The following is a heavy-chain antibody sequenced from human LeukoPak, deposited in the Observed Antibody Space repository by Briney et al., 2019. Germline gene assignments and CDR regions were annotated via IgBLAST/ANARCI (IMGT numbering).Heavy chain of an antibody. V-gene: IGHV3-30*02. CDR3: AKHPDDDYYDSSGYYYFDY. Sequence: GGSLRLSCAASGFTFGYYGMHWVRQAPGKGLEWVAFIRYDGSNKYYADSVKGRFTISRDNSKNTLYLQMNSLRAEDRAVYYCAKHPDDDYYDSSGYYYFDYWGQGTLVTVSS. J-gene: IGHJ4*02. D-gene: IGHD3-22*01. CDR1: GFTFGYYG. CDR2: IRYDGSNK.